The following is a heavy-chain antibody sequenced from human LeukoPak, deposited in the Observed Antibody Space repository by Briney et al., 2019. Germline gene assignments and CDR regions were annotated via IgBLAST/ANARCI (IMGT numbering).Heavy chain of an antibody. CDR1: GYTFTRYY. J-gene: IGHJ4*02. D-gene: IGHD3-10*01. V-gene: IGHV1-46*01. CDR3: ARDLQGKDYGSGSYYTFGY. CDR2: INPSGGST. Sequence: ASVKVSCKASGYTFTRYYMHWVRQAPGQGLEWMGIINPSGGSTSYAQGFQGRVTMTRDTSTSTVYMELSSLRSEDTAVYYCARDLQGKDYGSGSYYTFGYWGQGTLVTVSS.